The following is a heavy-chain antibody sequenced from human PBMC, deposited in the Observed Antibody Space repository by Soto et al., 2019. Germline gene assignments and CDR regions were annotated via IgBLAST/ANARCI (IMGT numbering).Heavy chain of an antibody. V-gene: IGHV3-30-3*01. D-gene: IGHD4-17*01. CDR2: ISYDGSNK. J-gene: IGHJ4*02. CDR1: GFTFSSYA. Sequence: QVQLVESGGGVVQPGRSLRLSCAASGFTFSSYAMHWVRQAPGKGLEWVAVISYDGSNKYYADSVKGRFTISRDNXXNTLYLQMNSLRAEDTAVYYCARDHGDYGVEHFDYWGQGTLVTVSS. CDR3: ARDHGDYGVEHFDY.